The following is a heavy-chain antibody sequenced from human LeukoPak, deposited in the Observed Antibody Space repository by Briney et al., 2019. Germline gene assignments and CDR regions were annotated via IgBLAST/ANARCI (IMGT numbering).Heavy chain of an antibody. CDR3: ARDPRFYCSGGSCQGD. V-gene: IGHV1-2*02. CDR2: INPNSGGT. CDR1: GYTFTGYY. J-gene: IGHJ4*02. D-gene: IGHD2-15*01. Sequence: GASVKVSCKASGYTFTGYYMHWVRQAPGQGLEWIGWINPNSGGTNYAQKFQGRVTMTRDTPISTAYMELSRLRSDDTAVYYCARDPRFYCSGGSCQGDWGQGTLVTVSS.